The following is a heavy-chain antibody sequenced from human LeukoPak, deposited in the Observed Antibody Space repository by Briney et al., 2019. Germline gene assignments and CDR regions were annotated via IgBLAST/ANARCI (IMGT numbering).Heavy chain of an antibody. D-gene: IGHD4-17*01. J-gene: IGHJ4*02. CDR2: ITPIFGTA. CDR3: ARENYGDPLFDY. CDR1: GGTFSSYA. Sequence: ASVKVSCKASGGTFSSYAISWVRQAPGQGLEWMGGITPIFGTANYAQKFQGRVTITTDESTSTAYMELSSLRSEDTAVYYCARENYGDPLFDYWGQGTLVTVSS. V-gene: IGHV1-69*05.